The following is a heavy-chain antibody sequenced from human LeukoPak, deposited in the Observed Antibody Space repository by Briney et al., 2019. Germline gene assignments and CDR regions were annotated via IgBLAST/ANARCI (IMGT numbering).Heavy chain of an antibody. CDR1: GGSFSGYY. Sequence: SETLSLTCAVYGGSFSGYYWSWIRQPPGKGLEWIGEINHSGSTNYNPSLKSRVTISVDTSKNQFSLKLSSVTAADTAVYRCARHSTFYMDVWGEGTTVTVSS. D-gene: IGHD2/OR15-2a*01. V-gene: IGHV4-34*01. J-gene: IGHJ6*03. CDR2: INHSGST. CDR3: ARHSTFYMDV.